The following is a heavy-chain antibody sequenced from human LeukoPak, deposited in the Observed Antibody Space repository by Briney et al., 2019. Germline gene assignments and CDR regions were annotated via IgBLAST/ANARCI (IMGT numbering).Heavy chain of an antibody. J-gene: IGHJ1*01. Sequence: ASVKVSCKASGYTFTGYYLHWVRQAPGQGLEWIGWINPNSGGTNYAQNFQGRFTMTRDTSITTAYMELSRLTSDDTAVYYCARDFWSGYSDSDGYFQHWGQGTLVTVSS. CDR1: GYTFTGYY. V-gene: IGHV1-2*02. D-gene: IGHD1-26*01. CDR3: ARDFWSGYSDSDGYFQH. CDR2: INPNSGGT.